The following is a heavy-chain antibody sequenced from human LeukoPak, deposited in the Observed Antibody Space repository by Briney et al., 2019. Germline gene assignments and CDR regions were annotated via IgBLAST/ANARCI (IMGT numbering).Heavy chain of an antibody. D-gene: IGHD6-13*01. CDR1: GYTFTGYY. CDR3: ARALGAAGTYPPDY. J-gene: IGHJ4*02. V-gene: IGHV1-2*04. Sequence: GASVKVSCKASGYTFTGYYMHWVRQAPGQGLEWMGWINPNSGGTNYAQKFQGWVTMTRDTSISTAYMELSRLRSDDTAVYYCARALGAAGTYPPDYWGQGTLVTVSS. CDR2: INPNSGGT.